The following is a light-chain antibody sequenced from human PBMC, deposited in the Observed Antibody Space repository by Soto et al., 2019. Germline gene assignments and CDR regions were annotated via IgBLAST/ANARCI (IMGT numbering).Light chain of an antibody. V-gene: IGKV3-11*01. CDR2: DAS. CDR3: QQRAGSST. J-gene: IGKJ5*01. CDR1: QTVSNQ. Sequence: EIVLTQSPVTLSLSPGERATLSCRASQTVSNQLAWYQQKPGQAPRLLIYDASRRITGIPARFSGSGSGTDFTLTLSSLEPEEFAVYYCQQRAGSSTFGQGTRLEMK.